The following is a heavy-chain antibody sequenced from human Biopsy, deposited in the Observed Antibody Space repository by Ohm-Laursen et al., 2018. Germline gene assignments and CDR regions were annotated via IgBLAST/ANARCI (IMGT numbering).Heavy chain of an antibody. CDR1: GFTFGDYY. Sequence: SLRLSCAAPGFTFGDYYMSWIRQAPGKGLEWLSYISGSGVTKMYADSVKGRFTVSRDNAKNSLYLEMNNLTVEDTAVYYCATDGAGSYNENWGQGIPVTVSS. J-gene: IGHJ4*02. D-gene: IGHD3-10*01. V-gene: IGHV3-11*01. CDR2: ISGSGVTK. CDR3: ATDGAGSYNEN.